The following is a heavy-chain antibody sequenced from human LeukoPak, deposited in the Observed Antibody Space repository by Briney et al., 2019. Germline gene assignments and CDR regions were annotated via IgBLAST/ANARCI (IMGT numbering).Heavy chain of an antibody. CDR1: GFTFSSYA. Sequence: GGSLRLSCAASGFTFSSYAMTCVRQAPGKGLEWVSSISGSGSNTYYADSLKGRFTISRDNSKNTLFLQMNSLRADDTAAYYCARGNGDFAIHPDYWGQGTLVTVSS. CDR2: ISGSGSNT. J-gene: IGHJ4*02. CDR3: ARGNGDFAIHPDY. D-gene: IGHD4-17*01. V-gene: IGHV3-23*01.